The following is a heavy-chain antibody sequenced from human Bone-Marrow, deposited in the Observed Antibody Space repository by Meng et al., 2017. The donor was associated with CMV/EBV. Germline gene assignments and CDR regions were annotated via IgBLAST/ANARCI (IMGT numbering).Heavy chain of an antibody. V-gene: IGHV3-23*01. D-gene: IGHD2-8*01. J-gene: IGHJ6*02. CDR1: GFTFSSYA. CDR2: FSANGDST. CDR3: AKPLNGYYYYGMDV. Sequence: GESLKISCTASGFTFSSYAMSWVRQAPGKGLEWVSGFSANGDSTFYADSVKGRFTISTDNSKNTLYLQMNSLRAEDTAVYYCAKPLNGYYYYGMDVWGQGTTVTVSS.